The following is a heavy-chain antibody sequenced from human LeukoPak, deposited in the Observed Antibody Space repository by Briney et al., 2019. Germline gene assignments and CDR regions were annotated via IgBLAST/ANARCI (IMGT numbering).Heavy chain of an antibody. J-gene: IGHJ4*02. V-gene: IGHV3-23*01. D-gene: IGHD3-10*01. CDR1: GFIFSNYA. Sequence: GGSLRLSCAASGFIFSNYAMSWVRQAPGKGLEWVSGISGSGDNTWYADSVKGRFTISRDNSKKTLDLQMHSLRAEDTAVYYCAKASVWTMVRVVSYFDEWGQGIQVTVSS. CDR2: ISGSGDNT. CDR3: AKASVWTMVRVVSYFDE.